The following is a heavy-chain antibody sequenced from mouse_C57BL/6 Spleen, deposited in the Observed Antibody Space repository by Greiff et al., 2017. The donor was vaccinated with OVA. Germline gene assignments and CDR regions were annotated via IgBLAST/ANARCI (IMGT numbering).Heavy chain of an antibody. V-gene: IGHV5-17*01. J-gene: IGHJ3*01. CDR3: ARLNYGSYSFAY. CDR1: GFTFSDYG. CDR2: ISSGSSTT. D-gene: IGHD1-1*01. Sequence: EVQLMEPGAGLVKPGGSLKLSCAASGFTFSDYGMHWVRQAPEKGLEWVAYISSGSSTTYYADTVKGRFTISRDNAKNTLFMQITSLRSEDSAMYYCARLNYGSYSFAYWGQGTLVTVSA.